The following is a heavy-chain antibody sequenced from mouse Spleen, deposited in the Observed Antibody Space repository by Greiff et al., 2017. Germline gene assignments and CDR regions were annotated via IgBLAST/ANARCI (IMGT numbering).Heavy chain of an antibody. D-gene: IGHD1-1*01. J-gene: IGHJ2*02. CDR1: GYTFTDYY. CDR2: IYPGSGNT. CDR3: AAVVTTNYFDY. Sequence: VQLQQSGAELVRPGASVKLSCKASGYTFTDYYINWVKQRPGQGLEWIARIYPGSGNTYYHEKFKGKATLTAEKSSSTAYMQLSSLTSEDSAVYFCAAVVTTNYFDYWGQGSSLTVSS. V-gene: IGHV1-76*01.